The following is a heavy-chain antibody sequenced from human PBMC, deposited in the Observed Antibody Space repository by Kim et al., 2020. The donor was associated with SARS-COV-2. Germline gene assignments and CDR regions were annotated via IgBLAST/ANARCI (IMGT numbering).Heavy chain of an antibody. CDR1: GGSFSGYY. J-gene: IGHJ4*02. Sequence: SETLSLTCAVYGGSFSGYYWSWIRQPPGKGLEWIGEINHSGSTNYNPSLKSRVTISVDTSKNQFSLKLSSVTAADTAVYYCARGWRGYCSSTGCSQGDYWGQGTLVTVSS. V-gene: IGHV4-34*01. CDR3: ARGWRGYCSSTGCSQGDY. D-gene: IGHD2-2*01. CDR2: INHSGST.